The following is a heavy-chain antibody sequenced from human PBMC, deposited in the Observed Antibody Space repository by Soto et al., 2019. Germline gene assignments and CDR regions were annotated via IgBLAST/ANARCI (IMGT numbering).Heavy chain of an antibody. V-gene: IGHV1-18*01. CDR3: ARDLPPVDY. CDR2: ISAYNGNT. Sequence: QVQLVQSGAEVKKPGASVKVSCKASGYTFSSYFISWVRQAPGQGIEWMGWISAYNGNTNYAQNLQGRVTMTTNTSTSTSYMELRRLSSDDTAVYYGARDLPPVDYWGQGPLVTVSS. CDR1: GYTFSSYF. J-gene: IGHJ4*02.